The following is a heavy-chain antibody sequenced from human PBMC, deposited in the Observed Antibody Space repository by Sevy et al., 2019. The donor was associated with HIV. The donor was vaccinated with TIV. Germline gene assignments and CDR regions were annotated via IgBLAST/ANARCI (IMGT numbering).Heavy chain of an antibody. J-gene: IGHJ4*02. V-gene: IGHV4-39*01. CDR3: ARSGGYYGSGSYLVGMCDY. D-gene: IGHD3-10*01. Sequence: SETLSLTCTVSGGSISSSSYYWGWIRQPPGKGLEWIGSIYYSGSTYYNPSLKSRVTISVDTSKNQFSLKLGSVTAADTAVYYCARSGGYYGSGSYLVGMCDYWGQGTLVTVSS. CDR1: GGSISSSSYY. CDR2: IYYSGST.